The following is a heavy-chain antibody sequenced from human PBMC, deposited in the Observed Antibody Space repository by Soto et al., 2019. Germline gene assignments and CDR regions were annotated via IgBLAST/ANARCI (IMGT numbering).Heavy chain of an antibody. D-gene: IGHD4-17*01. J-gene: IGHJ6*02. Sequence: SETLSLTCTVFGGSISSSSYCWSWIRQPPGKGLEWIGSIYYSGSTYYNPSLKSRVTISVDTSKNQFSLKLSSVTAADTAVYYCARSYGDYYYYGMDVWGQGTTVTVSS. CDR2: IYYSGST. CDR1: GGSISSSSYC. V-gene: IGHV4-39*01. CDR3: ARSYGDYYYYGMDV.